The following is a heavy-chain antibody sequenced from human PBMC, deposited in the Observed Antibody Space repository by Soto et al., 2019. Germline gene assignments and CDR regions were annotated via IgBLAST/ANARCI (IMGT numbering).Heavy chain of an antibody. V-gene: IGHV1-69*01. CDR1: GGTFSSYA. CDR2: IIPIFGTA. Sequence: QVQLVQSGAEVKKPGSSVKVSCKASGGTFSSYAISWVRQAPGQGLEWMGGIIPIFGTANYAQKFQGRVTITADESTSTAYMELSSLRSEDTAVYYCARSLNYGDCVSRGEGGFDYWGQGTLVTVSS. CDR3: ARSLNYGDCVSRGEGGFDY. J-gene: IGHJ4*02. D-gene: IGHD4-17*01.